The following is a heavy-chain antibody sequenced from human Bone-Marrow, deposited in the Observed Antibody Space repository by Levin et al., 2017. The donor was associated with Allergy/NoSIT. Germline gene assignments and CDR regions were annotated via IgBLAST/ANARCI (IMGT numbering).Heavy chain of an antibody. Sequence: ASVKVSCKASGGTFSSYAISWVRQAPGQGLEWMGGIIPIFGTANYAQKFQGRVTITADESTSTAYMELSSLRSEDTAVYYCARLYYDFWSGYYKPYYYYGMDVWGQGTTVTVSS. CDR2: IIPIFGTA. CDR3: ARLYYDFWSGYYKPYYYYGMDV. CDR1: GGTFSSYA. D-gene: IGHD3-3*01. J-gene: IGHJ6*02. V-gene: IGHV1-69*13.